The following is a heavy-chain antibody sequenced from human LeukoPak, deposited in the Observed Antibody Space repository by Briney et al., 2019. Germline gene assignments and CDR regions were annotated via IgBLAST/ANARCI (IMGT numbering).Heavy chain of an antibody. CDR3: ARGGDRRGFDY. V-gene: IGHV4-31*03. Sequence: PSETLSLTCIVSGSSISSGGYYCSWIRQHPGKGLEWIGYIYDSGTTYYNPSLKSRVSISVDTSKNQFSLKLSSVTAADTAVYYCARGGDRRGFDYWGQGTLVTVSS. J-gene: IGHJ4*02. D-gene: IGHD1-14*01. CDR2: IYDSGTT. CDR1: GSSISSGGYY.